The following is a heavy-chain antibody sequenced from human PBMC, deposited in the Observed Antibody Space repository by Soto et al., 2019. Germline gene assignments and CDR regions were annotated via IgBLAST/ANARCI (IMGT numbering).Heavy chain of an antibody. Sequence: LKISXKCSVYSFTIYCICWLLHIPVKCLEWMGIIYPGDSDTRYSPSFQGQVTISADKSISTAYLQWSSLKASDTAMYYCARHQHSSSPQRKSGMEVWGPGTT. CDR2: IYPGDSDT. J-gene: IGHJ6*02. CDR3: ARHQHSSSPQRKSGMEV. V-gene: IGHV5-51*01. CDR1: VYSFTIYC. D-gene: IGHD6-13*01.